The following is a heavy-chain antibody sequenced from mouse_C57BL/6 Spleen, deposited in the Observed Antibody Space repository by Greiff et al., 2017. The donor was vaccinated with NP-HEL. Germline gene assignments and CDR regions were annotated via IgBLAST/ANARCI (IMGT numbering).Heavy chain of an antibody. CDR3: ARQNIYYAMDY. J-gene: IGHJ4*01. CDR1: GFTFSDYY. Sequence: EVQLVESGGGLVQPGGSLKLSCAASGFTFSDYYMYLVRQTPEKRLEWVAYISNGGGSTYYPDTVKGRFTISRDNAKNTLYLQMSRLKSEDTAMYYCARQNIYYAMDYWGQGTSVTVSS. V-gene: IGHV5-12*01. CDR2: ISNGGGST.